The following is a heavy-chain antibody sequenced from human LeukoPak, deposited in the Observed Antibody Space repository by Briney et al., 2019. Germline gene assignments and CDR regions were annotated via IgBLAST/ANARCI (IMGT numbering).Heavy chain of an antibody. CDR2: IYYSGST. D-gene: IGHD2-8*02. J-gene: IGHJ5*02. V-gene: IGHV4-59*01. CDR1: GGSISSYY. Sequence: SETLSLTCTVSGGSISSYYWSWIRQPPGKGLEWIGYIYYSGSTNYNPSLKSRVTISVDTSKNQFSLKLSSVTAADTAVYYCARAKIWSSNWFDPWGQGTLVTVSS. CDR3: ARAKIWSSNWFDP.